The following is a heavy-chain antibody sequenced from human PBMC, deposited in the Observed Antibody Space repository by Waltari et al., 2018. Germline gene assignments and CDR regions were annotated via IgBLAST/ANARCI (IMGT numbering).Heavy chain of an antibody. CDR1: GGSISSSSYY. J-gene: IGHJ4*02. CDR2: IYYSGST. CDR3: ARRWEIFDY. D-gene: IGHD1-26*01. V-gene: IGHV4-39*01. Sequence: QLQLQESGPGLVKPSETLSLTCTVSGGSISSSSYYWGWIRQPPGKGLEGIGSIYYSGSTYYNPSLQRRVTISVDTSKNQFSLKLSSVTAADTAVYYCARRWEIFDYWGQGTLVTVSS.